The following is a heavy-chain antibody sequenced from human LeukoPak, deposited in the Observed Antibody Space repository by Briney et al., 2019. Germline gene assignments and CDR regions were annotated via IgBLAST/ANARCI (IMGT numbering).Heavy chain of an antibody. CDR1: GGSISSSGYY. V-gene: IGHV4-39*01. CDR2: IYYSGST. D-gene: IGHD6-6*01. Sequence: SETLSLTCSVSGGSISSSGYYWDWIRQSPGKGLEWIGSIYYSGSTYYNPSLKSRVTISVDTSKNQVSLKLSSVTAADTALYYCARYSSSSSAFDTWGQGTLVTVSS. CDR3: ARYSSSSSAFDT. J-gene: IGHJ4*02.